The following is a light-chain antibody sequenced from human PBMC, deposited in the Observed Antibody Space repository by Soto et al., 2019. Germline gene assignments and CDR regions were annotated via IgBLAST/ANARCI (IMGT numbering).Light chain of an antibody. V-gene: IGKV1-5*01. CDR3: QQYNSYSRA. CDR2: DAS. CDR1: QSIGTW. Sequence: DIQMTQSPSTLSASVGDRVIITCRASQSIGTWLAWYQHKPGRAPKLLIYDASTLEGGVPSRFSGSRSGTDFTFTISSLQPDDFATYYCQQYNSYSRAFGQGTKVEIK. J-gene: IGKJ1*01.